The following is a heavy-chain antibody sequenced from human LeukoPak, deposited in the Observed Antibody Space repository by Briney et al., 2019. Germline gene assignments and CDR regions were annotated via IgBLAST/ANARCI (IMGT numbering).Heavy chain of an antibody. CDR3: ARLERYSSSWYGYYYYYYMDV. CDR2: ISGSGGST. CDR1: GFTFISYA. D-gene: IGHD6-13*01. V-gene: IGHV3-23*01. Sequence: GGSLRLSCAASGFTFISYAMSWVRQAPGKGLEWVSAISGSGGSTYYADSVKGRFTISRDNSKNTLYLQMNSLRAEDTAVYYCARLERYSSSWYGYYYYYYMDVWGRRTTATVSS. J-gene: IGHJ6*03.